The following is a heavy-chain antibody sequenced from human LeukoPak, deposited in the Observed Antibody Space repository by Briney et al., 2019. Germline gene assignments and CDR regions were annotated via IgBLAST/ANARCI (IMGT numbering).Heavy chain of an antibody. D-gene: IGHD6-13*01. CDR3: ARVLIAAAGLGVGFDP. CDR2: IIPIFGTA. Sequence: GASVKVSCRASGGTFSSYAISWVRQAPGQGLEWMGGIIPIFGTANYAQKFQGRVTITADKSTSTAYMELSSLRSEDTAVYYCARVLIAAAGLGVGFDPWGQGTLVTVSS. V-gene: IGHV1-69*06. CDR1: GGTFSSYA. J-gene: IGHJ5*02.